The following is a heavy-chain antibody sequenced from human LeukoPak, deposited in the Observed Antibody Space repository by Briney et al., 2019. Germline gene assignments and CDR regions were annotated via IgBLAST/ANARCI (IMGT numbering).Heavy chain of an antibody. D-gene: IGHD2-2*01. V-gene: IGHV4-61*02. CDR3: ARVPPDIRVVVPAALTDAFDI. J-gene: IGHJ3*02. CDR2: FYASGST. Sequence: ASETLSLTCTVSGGSISSGSYYWRWIPQPAGKGLEWIGRFYASGSTNYTPSLKVRVTISIDTSKHQFYLNLSSVTAADTAVYYCARVPPDIRVVVPAALTDAFDIWGQGTMVTVSS. CDR1: GGSISSGSYY.